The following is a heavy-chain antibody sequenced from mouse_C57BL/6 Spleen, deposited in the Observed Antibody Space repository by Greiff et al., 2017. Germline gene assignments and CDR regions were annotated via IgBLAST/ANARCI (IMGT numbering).Heavy chain of an antibody. Sequence: EVQVVESGGGLVKPGGSLKLSCAASGFTFSDYGMHWVRQAPEKGLEWVAYISSGSSTIYYADTVKGRFTISRDNAKNTLFLQMTSLRSEDTAMYYCARPNYDYDEWFAYWGQGTLVTVSA. CDR3: ARPNYDYDEWFAY. V-gene: IGHV5-17*01. CDR1: GFTFSDYG. CDR2: ISSGSSTI. J-gene: IGHJ3*01. D-gene: IGHD2-4*01.